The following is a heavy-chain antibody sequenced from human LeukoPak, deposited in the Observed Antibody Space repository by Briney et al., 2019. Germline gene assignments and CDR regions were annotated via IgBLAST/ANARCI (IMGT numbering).Heavy chain of an antibody. J-gene: IGHJ4*02. D-gene: IGHD3-10*01. CDR3: AREVYYGSGSPWNDY. V-gene: IGHV4-30-4*01. CDR1: GGSISSGDYY. CDR2: IYYSGST. Sequence: SETLSLTCTVSGGSISSGDYYWSWIRQSPGKGLEWIGYIYYSGSTYYNPSLKSRVTISVDTSKNQFSLKLSSVTAADTAVYYCAREVYYGSGSPWNDYWGQGTLVTVSS.